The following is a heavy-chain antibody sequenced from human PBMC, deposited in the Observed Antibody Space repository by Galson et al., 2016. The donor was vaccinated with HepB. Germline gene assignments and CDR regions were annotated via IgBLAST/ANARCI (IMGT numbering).Heavy chain of an antibody. CDR1: GFSFNDRA. Sequence: SLRLSCATSGFSFNDRAMSWVRQAPGRGLEWVSGVTGTGESTYYTDSVKGRITITRDNSKNTLYLQMNSLRAEDTAIYYCANVSPYYYDKSGYYWGQGTLVTVS. CDR3: ANVSPYYYDKSGYY. V-gene: IGHV3-23*01. D-gene: IGHD3-22*01. CDR2: VTGTGEST. J-gene: IGHJ4*02.